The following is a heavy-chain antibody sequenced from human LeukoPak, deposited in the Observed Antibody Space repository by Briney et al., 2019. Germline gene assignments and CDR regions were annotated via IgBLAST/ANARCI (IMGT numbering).Heavy chain of an antibody. D-gene: IGHD2/OR15-2a*01. CDR3: ARFSEVYYYVDV. CDR2: ISSSSSYI. Sequence: GGSLRLSCAASGFTFSSYSMNWVRRAPGKGLEWVSSISSSSSYIYYADSVKGRFTISRDDAEKSLYLQMNNLRAEDTAVYFCARFSEVYYYVDVWGTGTTVTVSS. CDR1: GFTFSSYS. V-gene: IGHV3-21*01. J-gene: IGHJ6*03.